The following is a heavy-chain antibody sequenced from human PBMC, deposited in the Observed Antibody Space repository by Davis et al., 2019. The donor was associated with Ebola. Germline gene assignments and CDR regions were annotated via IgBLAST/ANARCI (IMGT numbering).Heavy chain of an antibody. D-gene: IGHD4-17*01. Sequence: PGGSLRLSCAVSGFTFSNYWMNWVRQVPGKGLLWVSRINTDASITNYADSVKGRFTIPRDTARNMVYLQMSSLRAEDTALYYCVREGYGDFNDAFDIWGPGTMVTVSS. J-gene: IGHJ3*02. CDR1: GFTFSNYW. CDR3: VREGYGDFNDAFDI. CDR2: INTDASIT. V-gene: IGHV3-74*01.